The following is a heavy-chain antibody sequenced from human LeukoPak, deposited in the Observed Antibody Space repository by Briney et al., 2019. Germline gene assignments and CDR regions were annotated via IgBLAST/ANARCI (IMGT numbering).Heavy chain of an antibody. CDR2: IIPIFGIA. CDR3: ARDWLDYGGGFDY. Sequence: SVKVSCKASGGTFSSYAISWVRQAPGQGLEWMGRIIPIFGIANYAQKFQGRVTITADKSTSTAYMELSSLRSGDTAVYYCARDWLDYGGGFDYWGQGTLVTVSS. J-gene: IGHJ4*02. D-gene: IGHD4-23*01. V-gene: IGHV1-69*04. CDR1: GGTFSSYA.